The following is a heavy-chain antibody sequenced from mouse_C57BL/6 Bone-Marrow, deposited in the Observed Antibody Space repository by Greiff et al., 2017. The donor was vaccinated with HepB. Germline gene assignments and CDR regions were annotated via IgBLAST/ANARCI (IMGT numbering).Heavy chain of an antibody. CDR3: TIYYGYDGVAY. D-gene: IGHD2-2*01. CDR1: GYTFTDYE. J-gene: IGHJ3*01. Sequence: VQLQQSGAELVRPGASVTLSCKASGYTFTDYEMHWVKQTPVHGLEWIGAIDPETGGTAYNQKFKGKAILTADKSSSTAYMELRSLTSEDSAVYYCTIYYGYDGVAYWGQGTLVTGSA. CDR2: IDPETGGT. V-gene: IGHV1-15*01.